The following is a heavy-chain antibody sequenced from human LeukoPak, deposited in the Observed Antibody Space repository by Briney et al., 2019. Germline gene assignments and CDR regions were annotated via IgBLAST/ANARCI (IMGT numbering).Heavy chain of an antibody. CDR1: GFTFSSYD. V-gene: IGHV3-13*01. D-gene: IGHD1-26*01. CDR3: AREISERPGGSYIGAFDI. J-gene: IGHJ3*02. CDR2: IGTGGDT. Sequence: GGSLRLSCAASGFTFSSYDFHWVRQATGKGLEWVSAIGTGGDTYYLDSVKGRFTISRENAKNSLYLQMDSLRAGDTAAYYCAREISERPGGSYIGAFDIWGQGTMVTVS.